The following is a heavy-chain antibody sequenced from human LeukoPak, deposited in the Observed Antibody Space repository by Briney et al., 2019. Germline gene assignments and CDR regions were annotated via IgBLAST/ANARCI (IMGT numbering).Heavy chain of an antibody. J-gene: IGHJ6*03. CDR1: GFTFSSYA. V-gene: IGHV3-23*01. D-gene: IGHD6-19*01. Sequence: PGGSLRLSCAASGFTFSSYAMSWVRQAPGKGLEWVSAISGSGGSTYYADSVKGRFTISRDNSKNTLYLQMNSLRAEDTAVYYCARPPIAVAGTYSYYMDVWGKGTTVTVSS. CDR3: ARPPIAVAGTYSYYMDV. CDR2: ISGSGGST.